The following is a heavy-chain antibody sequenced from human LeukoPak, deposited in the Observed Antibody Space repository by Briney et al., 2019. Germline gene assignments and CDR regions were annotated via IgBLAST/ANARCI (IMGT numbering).Heavy chain of an antibody. Sequence: ASVKVSCKASGYTFTSYDINWVRQATGQGLEWMGWMNPNSGNTGYAQKFQGRVTMTRNTSISTAYMELSSLKASDTAMYYCARLGHYDILTGYYIGRGAFDIWGQGTMVTVSS. CDR1: GYTFTSYD. J-gene: IGHJ3*02. CDR2: MNPNSGNT. V-gene: IGHV1-8*01. CDR3: ARLGHYDILTGYYIGRGAFDI. D-gene: IGHD3-9*01.